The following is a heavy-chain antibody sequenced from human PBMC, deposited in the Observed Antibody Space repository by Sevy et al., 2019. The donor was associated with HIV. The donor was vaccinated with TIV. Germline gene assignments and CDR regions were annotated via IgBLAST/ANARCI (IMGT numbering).Heavy chain of an antibody. V-gene: IGHV3-30*04. CDR1: GLNFNIYP. CDR3: TTGRHGATFGY. Sequence: GGSLRLSCVASGLNFNIYPLNWVRKAPGKGLEGVAVVSFDSSFKSYEDSVKGGFIISRDNSKDTVVLQMDSRRDEVTAKDYCTTGRHGATFGYWGQGASGTVSS. CDR2: VSFDSSFK. D-gene: IGHD2-2*03. J-gene: IGHJ6*02.